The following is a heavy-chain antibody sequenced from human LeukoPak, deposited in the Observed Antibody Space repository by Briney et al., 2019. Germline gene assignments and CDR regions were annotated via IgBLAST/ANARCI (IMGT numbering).Heavy chain of an antibody. CDR1: GGTFSSYA. D-gene: IGHD6-13*01. J-gene: IGHJ5*02. Sequence: RASVKVSCKASGGTFSSYAISWVRQAPGQGLEWMGGIIPIFGTANYAQKFQGRVTITADESTSTAYMELSSLRSEDTAVYYCARWGIGDYSSSRPWSRGFDPWGQGTLVTVSS. CDR3: ARWGIGDYSSSRPWSRGFDP. V-gene: IGHV1-69*13. CDR2: IIPIFGTA.